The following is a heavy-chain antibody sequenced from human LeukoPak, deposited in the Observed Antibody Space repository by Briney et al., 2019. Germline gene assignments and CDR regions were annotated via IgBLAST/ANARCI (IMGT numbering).Heavy chain of an antibody. J-gene: IGHJ4*02. CDR3: ARRGCNGGSCYGY. D-gene: IGHD2-15*01. CDR2: IYPGDSDT. Sequence: GDSLKISCKGSGYSFTNDWIGWVRQMPGKGLEWMGIIYPGDSDTRYSPSFQGQVTISADKSISTAYLQWSSLEASDTAMYYCARRGCNGGSCYGYWGQGTLVTVSS. CDR1: GYSFTNDW. V-gene: IGHV5-51*01.